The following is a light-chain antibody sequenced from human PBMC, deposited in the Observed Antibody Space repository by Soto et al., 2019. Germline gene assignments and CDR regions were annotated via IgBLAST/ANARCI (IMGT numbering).Light chain of an antibody. CDR2: GTS. CDR1: QTISSNY. V-gene: IGKV3-20*01. CDR3: QQYVSWT. Sequence: EIVLTQSPGTLSVSPGERATLSCRASQTISSNYLAWYQQTPGQAPSLLIYGTSSRATGIPDRFSGSGSGTDFTLTISRLEPEDSAIYYCQQYVSWTFGQGTKVEIK. J-gene: IGKJ1*01.